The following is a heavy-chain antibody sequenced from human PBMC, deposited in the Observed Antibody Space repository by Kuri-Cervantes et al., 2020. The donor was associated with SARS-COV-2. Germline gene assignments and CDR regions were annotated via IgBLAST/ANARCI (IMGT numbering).Heavy chain of an antibody. J-gene: IGHJ5*02. V-gene: IGHV4-4*07. CDR3: ARDLDLGYFDWYPGGFDP. CDR2: IYTSGST. CDR1: GGSISSYY. D-gene: IGHD3-9*01. Sequence: ESLKISCTVSGGSISSYYWSWIRQPAGKGLEWIGRIYTSGSTNYNPSLKSRVTMSVDTSKNQFSLKLSSVTAADTAVYYCARDLDLGYFDWYPGGFDPWGQGTLVTVSS.